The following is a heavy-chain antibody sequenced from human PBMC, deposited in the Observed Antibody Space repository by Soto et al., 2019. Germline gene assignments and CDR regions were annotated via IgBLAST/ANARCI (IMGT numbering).Heavy chain of an antibody. CDR1: GEALGSGQSY. Sequence: QVQLQESGPGLVKSSETLSLICFVSGEALGSGQSYWNWIRQAPGQGREWIGQTFVTGATKYSASLKTRVTMSVDTSKSQISLTLTSVTASDSATYFCARGRSDSAGSSFGRRMDVWGQGTTVTVSS. CDR3: ARGRSDSAGSSFGRRMDV. V-gene: IGHV4-61*01. J-gene: IGHJ6*02. D-gene: IGHD3-10*01. CDR2: TFVTGAT.